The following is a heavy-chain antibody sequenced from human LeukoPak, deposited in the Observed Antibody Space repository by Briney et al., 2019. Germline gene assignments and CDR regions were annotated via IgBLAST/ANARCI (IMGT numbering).Heavy chain of an antibody. CDR3: ARDLDYDYVWGRNAFDI. CDR1: GFTFSSYA. CDR2: ISGSGGST. D-gene: IGHD3-16*01. J-gene: IGHJ3*02. V-gene: IGHV3-23*01. Sequence: GGSLRLSCAASGFTFSSYAMSWVRQAPGKGLEWVSAISGSGGSTYYADSVKGRFTISRDNSKNTLYLQMNSLRAEDTAVYYCARDLDYDYVWGRNAFDIWGQGTMVTVSS.